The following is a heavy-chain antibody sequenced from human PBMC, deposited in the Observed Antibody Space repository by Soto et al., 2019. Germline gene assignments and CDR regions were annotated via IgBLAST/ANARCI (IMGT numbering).Heavy chain of an antibody. D-gene: IGHD6-13*01. CDR2: IYYSGST. V-gene: IGHV4-30-4*01. CDR3: ARERPDGSRLDP. CDR1: GCSILSGDYY. J-gene: IGHJ5*02. Sequence: QVQLQESGPGLVKPSQTMTLTCMVSGCSILSGDYYWSWIRQPQGQGLEWIGYIYYSGSTYYNPSLKSRVTISVDTAKNQFSLKLSSVTAADTAVYYCARERPDGSRLDPWGQGTLVTVSS.